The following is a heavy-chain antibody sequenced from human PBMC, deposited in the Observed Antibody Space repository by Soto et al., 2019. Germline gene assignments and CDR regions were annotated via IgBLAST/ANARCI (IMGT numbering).Heavy chain of an antibody. D-gene: IGHD3-10*01. CDR1: GFSFSHYA. CDR2: ISYDGESQ. CDR3: VSPHSESSNAFDL. J-gene: IGHJ5*02. V-gene: IGHV3-30*04. Sequence: QAGGSLRLSCAASGFSFSHYAMHWVRQPPGKGLEWVALISYDGESQYFTDSVRGRFTISRDNSKTAVYLEMNDLRLDDTATYYCVSPHSESSNAFDLWGQGTLVTVSS.